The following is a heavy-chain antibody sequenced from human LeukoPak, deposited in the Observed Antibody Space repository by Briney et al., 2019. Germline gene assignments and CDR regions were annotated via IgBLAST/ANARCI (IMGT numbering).Heavy chain of an antibody. Sequence: SQTLFLTCTVSGGSISSGGYYWNWIRQHPGKGLEWIGYIYYSGSTNYNPSLKSRVTISIDTSKNQFSLKLSSVTAADTAVYYCAREDTAMVSDGFDIWGQGTMVTVSS. D-gene: IGHD5-18*01. CDR1: GGSISSGGYY. CDR3: AREDTAMVSDGFDI. J-gene: IGHJ3*02. V-gene: IGHV4-31*03. CDR2: IYYSGST.